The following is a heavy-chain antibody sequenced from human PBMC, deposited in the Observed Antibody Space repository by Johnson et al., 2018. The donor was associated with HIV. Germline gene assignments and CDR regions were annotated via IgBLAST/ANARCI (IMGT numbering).Heavy chain of an antibody. CDR2: IAYDGSNK. CDR3: ASVYYDILTGYYYDALDM. Sequence: QVQLVESGGGVVQPGESLRLSCAASGFTFSSYVMHWVRQAPGKGLEWVAVIAYDGSNKYFADSVKGRFTISRDNSKNTLFLQMNSLRAEDTAVYYCASVYYDILTGYYYDALDMWGQGTMVTVSS. J-gene: IGHJ3*02. CDR1: GFTFSSYV. V-gene: IGHV3-30-3*01. D-gene: IGHD3-9*01.